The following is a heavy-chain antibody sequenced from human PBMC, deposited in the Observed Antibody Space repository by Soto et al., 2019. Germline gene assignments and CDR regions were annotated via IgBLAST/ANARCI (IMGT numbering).Heavy chain of an antibody. D-gene: IGHD1-26*01. CDR1: GFAFRNYG. CDR3: ARGGYSGTYFVDPFDI. CDR2: MWFDGNKR. J-gene: IGHJ3*02. V-gene: IGHV3-33*01. Sequence: GGSLRLSCSASGFAFRNYGMHWVRQAPGKGLEWVAVMWFDGNKRYYADSVKGRFTISRDNSKNIMSLQMDSLRVEDSAVYYCARGGYSGTYFVDPFDIWGQGTMVTVSS.